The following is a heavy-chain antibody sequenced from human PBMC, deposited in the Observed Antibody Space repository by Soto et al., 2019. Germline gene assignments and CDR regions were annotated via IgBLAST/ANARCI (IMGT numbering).Heavy chain of an antibody. D-gene: IGHD3-3*01. J-gene: IGHJ5*02. CDR1: GGSISSSSYY. CDR2: IYYSGST. V-gene: IGHV4-39*01. Sequence: SETLSLTCTVSGGSISSSSYYWGWIRQPPGKGLEWIGSIYYSGSTYYNPSLKSRVTISVDTSKNQFSLKLSSVTAADTAVYYCASTRVLRFLEWDNWFDPWGQGTLVTVSS. CDR3: ASTRVLRFLEWDNWFDP.